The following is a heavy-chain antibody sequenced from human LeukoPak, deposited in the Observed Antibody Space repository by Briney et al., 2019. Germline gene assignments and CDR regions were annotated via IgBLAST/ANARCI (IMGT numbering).Heavy chain of an antibody. CDR1: GFTFSSYS. D-gene: IGHD2-2*01. V-gene: IGHV3-21*05. CDR2: INGSSSDT. Sequence: GGSLRLSCAASGFTFSSYSMNWVRQAPGRGLEWISYINGSSSDTKYADSVKGRFTISRDNSKNTVYLQMSGLRAEDTALYYCAKAHCSPTSCSRIDYWGQGTLVTVSS. J-gene: IGHJ4*02. CDR3: AKAHCSPTSCSRIDY.